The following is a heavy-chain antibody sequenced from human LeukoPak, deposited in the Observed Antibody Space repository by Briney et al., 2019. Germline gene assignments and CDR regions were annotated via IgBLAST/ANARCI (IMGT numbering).Heavy chain of an antibody. D-gene: IGHD3-3*01. V-gene: IGHV1-8*01. CDR2: MNPNSGNT. J-gene: IGHJ6*03. CDR1: GYTFTSYD. CDR3: ARYYYDFWSGYYYYYYYMDV. Sequence: ASVKVSCKASGYTFTSYDINWVRQATGQGLEWMGWMNPNSGNTGYAQKFQGRVTMTRNTSISTAYMELSSLRSEDTAVYYCARYYYDFWSGYYYYYYYMDVWGKGTTVTVAS.